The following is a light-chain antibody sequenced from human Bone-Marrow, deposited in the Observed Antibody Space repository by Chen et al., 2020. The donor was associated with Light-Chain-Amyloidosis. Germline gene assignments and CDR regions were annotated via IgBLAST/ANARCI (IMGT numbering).Light chain of an antibody. J-gene: IGLJ1*01. CDR2: EVT. CDR1: SSDVGGDNH. Sequence: QSALTQPASVSGSPGQSITISCTGTSSDVGGDNHVSWYQQHPDKAPKLMIYEVTNRPSGVPDRFSGSKSDNTASLTSSGLQTEDEADYFCSSYTITNTLVFGSGTRVTVL. CDR3: SSYTITNTLV. V-gene: IGLV2-14*01.